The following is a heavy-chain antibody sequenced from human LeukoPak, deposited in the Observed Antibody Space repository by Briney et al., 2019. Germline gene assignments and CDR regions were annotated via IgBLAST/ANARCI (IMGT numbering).Heavy chain of an antibody. D-gene: IGHD2-15*01. J-gene: IGHJ6*02. CDR3: ARGSYCSGGSCYDYSYYGMDV. Sequence: GGSLRLSCAASGFTFSSYAMHWVRQAPGKGLEWLAIISYDAVNKYYLESEKGRFTISRDNSKNTLYLQMNSLRAEDTAVYYCARGSYCSGGSCYDYSYYGMDVWGQGTTVTVSS. CDR1: GFTFSSYA. CDR2: ISYDAVNK. V-gene: IGHV3-30-3*01.